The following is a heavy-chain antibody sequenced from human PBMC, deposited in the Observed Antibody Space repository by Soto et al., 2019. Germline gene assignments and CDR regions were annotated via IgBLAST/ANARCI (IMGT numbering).Heavy chain of an antibody. V-gene: IGHV3-7*05. D-gene: IGHD3-10*01. CDR2: IKTDGSEK. Sequence: EVQLVESGGGLVQPGGSLRLSCAASGFTFSDYWMSWVRQAPGKGLECVANIKTDGSEKYYVDPVKGRFTISRDNAKNSLYLQMNSLRAEDTAGDYCASSMVRGGTDYWGQGTLVAVSS. CDR3: ASSMVRGGTDY. J-gene: IGHJ4*02. CDR1: GFTFSDYW.